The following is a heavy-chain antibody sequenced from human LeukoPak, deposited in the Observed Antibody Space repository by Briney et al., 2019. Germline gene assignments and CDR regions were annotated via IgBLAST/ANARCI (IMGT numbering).Heavy chain of an antibody. V-gene: IGHV4-4*02. Sequence: PSETLSLTCTVSGGSISSSDWWSWLRQPPGKGLEWIGSIYHSGNTNNNPSLKSRVTISADTSKNQFSLKLSSVTAADTAVFYCARGARGFTYGYFDYWGQGTLVTVSS. CDR3: ARGARGFTYGYFDY. CDR1: GGSISSSDW. D-gene: IGHD5-18*01. CDR2: IYHSGNT. J-gene: IGHJ4*02.